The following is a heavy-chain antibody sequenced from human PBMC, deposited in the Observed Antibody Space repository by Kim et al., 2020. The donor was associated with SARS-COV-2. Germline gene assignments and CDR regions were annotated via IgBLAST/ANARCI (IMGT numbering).Heavy chain of an antibody. CDR1: GYSFTSYW. Sequence: GESLKISCKGSGYSFTSYWIGWVRQMPGKGLEWMGIIYPGDSDTRYSPSFQGQVTISADKSISTAYLQWSSLKASDTAMYYCARGPWGGAYDILTGYHPDYWGQGTLVTVSS. J-gene: IGHJ4*02. CDR2: IYPGDSDT. CDR3: ARGPWGGAYDILTGYHPDY. V-gene: IGHV5-51*01. D-gene: IGHD3-9*01.